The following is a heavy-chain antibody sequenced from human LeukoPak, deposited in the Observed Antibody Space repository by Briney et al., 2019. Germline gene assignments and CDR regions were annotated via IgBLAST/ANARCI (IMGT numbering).Heavy chain of an antibody. D-gene: IGHD3-22*01. J-gene: IGHJ4*02. V-gene: IGHV3-30-3*01. CDR1: GFTFSSYA. CDR2: ISYDGSNK. Sequence: GGSLRLSCAASGFTFSSYAMHWVRQAPGKGLEWVAVISYDGSNKYYADSVKGRFTISRDNSKNTPYLQMNSLRAEDTAVYYCARDQLVVVITTSDYWGQGTLVTVSS. CDR3: ARDQLVVVITTSDY.